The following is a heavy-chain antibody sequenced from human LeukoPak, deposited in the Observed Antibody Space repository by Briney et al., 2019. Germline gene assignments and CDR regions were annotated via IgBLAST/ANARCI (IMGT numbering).Heavy chain of an antibody. Sequence: SETLSLTCAVYGGSFSGYYWSWIRQPPGKGLEWIGEINHSGSTNYNPSLKSRVTILVDTSKNQFSLKLSSVTAADTAVYYCARMTGGLIPYWGQGTLVTVSS. CDR3: ARMTGGLIPY. CDR1: GGSFSGYY. J-gene: IGHJ4*02. CDR2: INHSGST. V-gene: IGHV4-34*01.